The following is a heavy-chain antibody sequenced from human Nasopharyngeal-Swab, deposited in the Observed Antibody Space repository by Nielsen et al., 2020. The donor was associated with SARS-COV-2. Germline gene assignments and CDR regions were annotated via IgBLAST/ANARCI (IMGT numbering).Heavy chain of an antibody. D-gene: IGHD5-18*01. J-gene: IGHJ4*02. Sequence: GESLKISCAASGFTFSSYAMSWVRQAPGKGLEWVSVIYSGGSSTYYADSVKGRFTISRDNSKNTLYLQMNSLRAEDTAVYYCAKNSYGFGYYFDYWGQGTLVTVSS. CDR3: AKNSYGFGYYFDY. CDR1: GFTFSSYA. V-gene: IGHV3-23*03. CDR2: IYSGGSST.